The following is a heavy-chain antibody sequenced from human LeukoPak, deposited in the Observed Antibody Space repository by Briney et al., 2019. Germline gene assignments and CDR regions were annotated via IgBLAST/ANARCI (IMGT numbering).Heavy chain of an antibody. J-gene: IGHJ6*02. Sequence: NPSETLSLTCTVSSGSITTYYWSWIRQPPGKGLEWIGEINHSGSTNYNPSLKSRVTISVDTSKNQFSLKLSSVTAADTAVYYCASVPRRPYYYYYGMDVWGQGTTVTVSS. CDR2: INHSGST. V-gene: IGHV4-34*01. D-gene: IGHD1-14*01. CDR3: ASVPRRPYYYYYGMDV. CDR1: SGSITTYY.